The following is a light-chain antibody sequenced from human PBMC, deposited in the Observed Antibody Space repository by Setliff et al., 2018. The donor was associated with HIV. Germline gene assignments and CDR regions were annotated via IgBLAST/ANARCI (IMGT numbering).Light chain of an antibody. CDR1: TSDIGNFDY. CDR3: YSYAGNNFYV. V-gene: IGLV2-8*01. Sequence: QSALTQPTSASGSPGQSVSISCTGTTSDIGNFDYVSWYQQHPGKAPKLIIYEVTKRPSGVPDRFSGSKSDNTASLTVPGLQTEDEADYYCYSYAGNNFYVFGSGTKVTVL. CDR2: EVT. J-gene: IGLJ1*01.